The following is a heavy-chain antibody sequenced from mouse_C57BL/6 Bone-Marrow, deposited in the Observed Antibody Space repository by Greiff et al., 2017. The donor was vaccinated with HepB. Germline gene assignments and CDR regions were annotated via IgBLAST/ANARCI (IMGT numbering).Heavy chain of an antibody. CDR2: IWRGGST. J-gene: IGHJ3*01. D-gene: IGHD2-4*01. Sequence: VQVVESGPSLVQPSQSLSITYTVSGFSLTSYGVHWVRQSPGKGLEWLGVIWRGGSTDYNAAFMSRLSITKDNSKSQVFFKMNSLQADDTAIYYCAKTGDYENWFAYWGQGTLVTVSA. V-gene: IGHV2-5-1*01. CDR3: AKTGDYENWFAY. CDR1: GFSLTSYG.